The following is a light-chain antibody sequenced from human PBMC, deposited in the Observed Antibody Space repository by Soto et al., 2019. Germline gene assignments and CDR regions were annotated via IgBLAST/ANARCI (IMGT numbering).Light chain of an antibody. CDR3: QQRNVWPPIT. CDR2: DAS. Sequence: EIVLTQFPATLSSYPGERATLSCRASQSVSTYVAWYQQKPGQAPRLLIYDASTRATGIPARFSGGGSGTDFTLTISNLEPEDFAVYYCQQRNVWPPITFGQGTRLEI. V-gene: IGKV3-11*01. CDR1: QSVSTY. J-gene: IGKJ5*01.